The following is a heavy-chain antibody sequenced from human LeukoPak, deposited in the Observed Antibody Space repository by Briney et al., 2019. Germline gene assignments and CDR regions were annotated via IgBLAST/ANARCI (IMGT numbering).Heavy chain of an antibody. V-gene: IGHV4-59*08. Sequence: SETLSLTCSVSGASISSYYWSWIRQPPGKGLEWIGHIYDSGSTKYNPSLKSRVTISVDTSKNQISLTLSSVTAADTAVYYCAAHTAGRGSGYWGQENLVAVSS. J-gene: IGHJ4*02. CDR2: IYDSGST. CDR3: AAHTAGRGSGY. CDR1: GASISSYY. D-gene: IGHD5-12*01.